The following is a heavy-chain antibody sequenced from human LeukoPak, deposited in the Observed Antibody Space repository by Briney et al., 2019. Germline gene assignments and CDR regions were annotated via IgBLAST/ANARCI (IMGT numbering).Heavy chain of an antibody. J-gene: IGHJ3*01. CDR3: ASDLDYGDIDDSFDV. D-gene: IGHD4-17*01. V-gene: IGHV3-30*10. CDR1: GFNFSSYA. CDR2: IPDGGDDK. Sequence: PGGSLRLSCAASGFNFSSYAMHWVRQAPGKGLDWVAVIPDGGDDKFYTDSVKGRFSISRDNSKNTLYLQMNSLRAEDTAAYHCASDLDYGDIDDSFDVWGQGTMVTVSS.